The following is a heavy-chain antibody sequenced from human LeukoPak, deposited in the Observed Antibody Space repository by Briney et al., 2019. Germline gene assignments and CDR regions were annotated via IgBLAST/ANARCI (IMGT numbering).Heavy chain of an antibody. Sequence: ASVKVSCKASGYTFTGYYMHWVRQAPGQGLEWMGWINPNSGGTNYAKKFQGRVTMTRDTSIGTAYMELSRLRSDDTAVYYCASNGDCSSTSCPYYYYYYMDVWGKGTTVTISS. CDR1: GYTFTGYY. J-gene: IGHJ6*03. D-gene: IGHD2-2*01. V-gene: IGHV1-2*02. CDR2: INPNSGGT. CDR3: ASNGDCSSTSCPYYYYYYMDV.